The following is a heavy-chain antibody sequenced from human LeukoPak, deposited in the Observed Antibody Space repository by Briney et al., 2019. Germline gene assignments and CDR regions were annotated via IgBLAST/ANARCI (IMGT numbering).Heavy chain of an antibody. CDR3: ARGDSSGWGSYFFDY. J-gene: IGHJ4*02. V-gene: IGHV3-21*01. D-gene: IGHD6-19*01. CDR1: GFTFSSYS. CDR2: ISSSSSYI. Sequence: SGGSLRLSCAASGFTFSSYSMNWVRQAPGKGLEWVSSISSSSSYIYYADLVKGRFTISRDNAKNSLYLQMNSLRAEDTAVYYCARGDSSGWGSYFFDYWGQGTLVTVCS.